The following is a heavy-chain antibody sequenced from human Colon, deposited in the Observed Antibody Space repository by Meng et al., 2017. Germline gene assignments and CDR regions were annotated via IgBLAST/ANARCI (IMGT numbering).Heavy chain of an antibody. CDR2: IVPNSGDT. V-gene: IGHV1-2*02. CDR3: ARSTPSLDY. J-gene: IGHJ4*02. Sequence: QVSVVQFGTVVKRAGASVKGSCKASEYGVSDCYIHWVRQAPGQGRDWMGWIVPNSGDTNYAQKFQGRVTMTRDTSISTTYMELIRLTSDDKAVYYCARSTPSLDYWGQGTLVTVSS. D-gene: IGHD2-15*01. CDR1: EYGVSDCY.